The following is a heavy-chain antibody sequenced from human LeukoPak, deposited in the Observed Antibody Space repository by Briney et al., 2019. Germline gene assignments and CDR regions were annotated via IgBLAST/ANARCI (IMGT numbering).Heavy chain of an antibody. CDR3: ARGATVSYYFDY. CDR1: GGSISSYY. J-gene: IGHJ4*02. D-gene: IGHD4-17*01. Sequence: PSETLSLTCTVSGGSISSYYWSWIRQPPGKGLGWIGYIYYSGSTNYNPSLKSRVTISVDTSKNQFSLKLSSVTAADTAVYYCARGATVSYYFDYWGQGTLVTVSS. CDR2: IYYSGST. V-gene: IGHV4-59*01.